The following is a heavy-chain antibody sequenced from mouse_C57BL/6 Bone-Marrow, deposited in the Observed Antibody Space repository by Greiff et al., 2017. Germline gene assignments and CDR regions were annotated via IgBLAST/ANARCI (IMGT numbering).Heavy chain of an antibody. CDR2: IYPGSGNT. CDR3: ARRGGVYYYGPYWYFDV. D-gene: IGHD1-1*01. V-gene: IGHV1-66*01. J-gene: IGHJ1*03. Sequence: VQLKESGPELVKPGASVKISCKASGYSFTSYYIHWVKQRPGQGLEWIGWIYPGSGNTKYNEKFKGKATLTADTSSSTAYMQLSSLTSEDSAVYYCARRGGVYYYGPYWYFDVWGTGTTVTVSS. CDR1: GYSFTSYY.